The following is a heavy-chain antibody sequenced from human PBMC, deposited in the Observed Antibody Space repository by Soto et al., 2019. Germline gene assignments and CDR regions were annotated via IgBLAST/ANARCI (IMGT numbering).Heavy chain of an antibody. J-gene: IGHJ6*01. V-gene: IGHV3-23*01. CDR3: AKSFNVVVIAVDGTCGMDV. CDR2: ISGSGGST. CDR1: VFTFSIYA. Sequence: PRGSLLLSCAASVFTFSIYAMSWVRQAPGKGLEWVSAISGSGGSTYYADSVKGRFTISRDNSKNTLYLQMNSLRAEDTAVYYCAKSFNVVVIAVDGTCGMDVWGQGTTVTVSS. D-gene: IGHD6-19*01.